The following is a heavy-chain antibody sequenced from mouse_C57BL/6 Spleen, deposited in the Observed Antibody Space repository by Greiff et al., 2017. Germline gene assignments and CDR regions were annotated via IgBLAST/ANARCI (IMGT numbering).Heavy chain of an antibody. V-gene: IGHV1-54*01. D-gene: IGHD1-1*01. CDR1: GYAFTNYL. Sequence: QVHVKQSGAELVRPGTSVKVSCKASGYAFTNYLIEWVKQRPGQGLEWIGVINPGSGGTNYNEKFKGKATLTADKSSSTAYMQLSSLTSEDSAVYFCARGDGSSYDYAMDYWGQGTSVTVSS. J-gene: IGHJ4*01. CDR2: INPGSGGT. CDR3: ARGDGSSYDYAMDY.